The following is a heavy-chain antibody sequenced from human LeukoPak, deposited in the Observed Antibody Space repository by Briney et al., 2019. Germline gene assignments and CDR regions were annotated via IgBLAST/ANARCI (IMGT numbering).Heavy chain of an antibody. CDR1: GFTFNTYW. Sequence: GGSLTLSCAASGFTFNTYWMHRVRQAPGKGLVWVSLISSDGSITSYADSVKGRFTISRDNAKNTVYLQMNSLRVEDTAVYYCARRVGSSESSFYFDFWGQGTLVTVSS. V-gene: IGHV3-74*01. CDR3: ARRVGSSESSFYFDF. D-gene: IGHD3-22*01. CDR2: ISSDGSIT. J-gene: IGHJ4*02.